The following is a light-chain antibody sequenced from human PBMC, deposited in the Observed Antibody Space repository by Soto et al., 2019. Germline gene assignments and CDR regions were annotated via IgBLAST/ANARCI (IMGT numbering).Light chain of an antibody. Sequence: EIVLTQSPGTLSVSPGERATLLCRASQSLSASYLAWYQQKPGQAPRLLVYGASSRATGIPDRFSGSGSGTDFTLIISRLEPEDFAVYYCQQYGGSSWTFGQGTKVDIK. CDR3: QQYGGSSWT. CDR1: QSLSASY. V-gene: IGKV3-20*01. J-gene: IGKJ1*01. CDR2: GAS.